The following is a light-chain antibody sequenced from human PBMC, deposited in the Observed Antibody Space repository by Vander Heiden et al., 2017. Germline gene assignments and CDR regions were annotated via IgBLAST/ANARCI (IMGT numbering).Light chain of an antibody. Sequence: ENVLPQSPATLSLSPGERATLSCRASQSVSSYLSWYQQKPGQAPRLLIDDASNRATGIPARFSGSGSGTDFTLTISSLEPEDFAVYYCQQRSNWPPSITFGQGTRLEIK. CDR1: QSVSSY. V-gene: IGKV3-11*01. CDR3: QQRSNWPPSIT. CDR2: DAS. J-gene: IGKJ5*01.